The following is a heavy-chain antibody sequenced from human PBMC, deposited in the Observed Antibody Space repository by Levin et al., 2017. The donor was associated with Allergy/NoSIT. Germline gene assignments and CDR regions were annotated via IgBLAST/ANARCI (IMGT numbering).Heavy chain of an antibody. Sequence: SQTLSLACTVSGGSISSSDYYWSWIRQPPGKGLEWIGYIYYSGSTYYKPSLKSRVTISVDTSKNQFSLKLTSVTAADTAVYYCARDRISLVRGGLDVWGQGTTVTVSS. CDR1: GGSISSSDYY. D-gene: IGHD3-10*01. CDR3: ARDRISLVRGGLDV. V-gene: IGHV4-30-4*01. J-gene: IGHJ6*02. CDR2: IYYSGST.